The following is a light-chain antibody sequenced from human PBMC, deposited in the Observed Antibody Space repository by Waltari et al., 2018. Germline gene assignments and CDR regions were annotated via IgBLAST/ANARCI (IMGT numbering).Light chain of an antibody. CDR2: DVS. Sequence: QSALTQPASVSGSPGQSIPISCTGHSRDVGGYNYVSWYQQHPGKAPKLMIYDVSNRPSGVSNRFSGSKSGNTASLTISGLQAEDEADYYCSSYTSSSTRVFGGGTKLTVL. CDR3: SSYTSSSTRV. CDR1: SRDVGGYNY. J-gene: IGLJ2*01. V-gene: IGLV2-14*01.